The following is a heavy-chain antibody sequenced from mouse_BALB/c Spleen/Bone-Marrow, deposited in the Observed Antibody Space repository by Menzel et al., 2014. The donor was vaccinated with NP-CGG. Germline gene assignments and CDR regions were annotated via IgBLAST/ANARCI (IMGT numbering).Heavy chain of an antibody. CDR1: NYTFTTYY. D-gene: IGHD1-1*01. Sequence: VKLQESGPELVKPGASVRISCKASNYTFTTYYIYWVKQRPGQGLERIGWIYPGNVNTKYNEKFKAKATLTADKSSSTAYMQLSSLTSEDSAVYFCARSRYGSYYGYWGQGTPLTVSS. J-gene: IGHJ2*01. CDR3: ARSRYGSYYGY. CDR2: IYPGNVNT. V-gene: IGHV1S56*01.